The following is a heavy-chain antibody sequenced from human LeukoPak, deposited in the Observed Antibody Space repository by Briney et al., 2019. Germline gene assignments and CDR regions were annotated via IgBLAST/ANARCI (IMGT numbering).Heavy chain of an antibody. CDR3: ARWGNYYDSSGYGGPHAFDI. D-gene: IGHD3-22*01. Sequence: ASVKVSCKASGYTFTGYYMHWVRQAPGQGLEWMGWINPNSGGTNYAQKFQGRVTMTRDTSISTAYMEPSRLRSDDTAVYYCARWGNYYDSSGYGGPHAFDIWGQGTMVTVSS. CDR2: INPNSGGT. J-gene: IGHJ3*02. V-gene: IGHV1-2*02. CDR1: GYTFTGYY.